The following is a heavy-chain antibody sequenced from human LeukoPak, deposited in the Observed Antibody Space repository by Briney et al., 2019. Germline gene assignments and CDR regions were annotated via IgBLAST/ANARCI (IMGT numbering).Heavy chain of an antibody. Sequence: SETLSLTCAVSGGSISSHFWSWIRQPPGKGLEWIGYISNSGSTNYNSSLKSRVTISVDKSKNQFSLKLSSVTAADTAVYYCARVSAYFDYWGQGTLVTVSS. J-gene: IGHJ4*02. V-gene: IGHV4-59*11. CDR2: ISNSGST. D-gene: IGHD3-16*02. CDR3: ARVSAYFDY. CDR1: GGSISSHF.